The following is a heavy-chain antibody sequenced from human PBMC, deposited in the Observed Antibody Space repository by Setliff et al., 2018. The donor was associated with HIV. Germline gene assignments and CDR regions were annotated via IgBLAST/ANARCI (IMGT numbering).Heavy chain of an antibody. CDR1: GGSFSGYY. Sequence: SETPSLTCAVYGGSFSGYYWTWIRQPPGKGLEWIGDINHSGKTNYNRSLKSRVTISLDTSKNQFSLRLTSVTAADTAVYYCAREGGTGRSSWYGAYWYDPWGQGTLVTSPQ. D-gene: IGHD6-13*01. J-gene: IGHJ5*02. CDR3: AREGGTGRSSWYGAYWYDP. CDR2: INHSGKT. V-gene: IGHV4-34*01.